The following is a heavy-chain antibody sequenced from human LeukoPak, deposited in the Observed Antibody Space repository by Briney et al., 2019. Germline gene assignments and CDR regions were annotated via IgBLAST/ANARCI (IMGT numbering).Heavy chain of an antibody. V-gene: IGHV1-2*06. J-gene: IGHJ4*02. CDR2: INPNTGGT. D-gene: IGHD1-1*01. Sequence: ASVKVSCKASGYTFTGYYIHWVRQAPGQGLEWMGRINPNTGGTNYEQKFQGRVTVIRDTSISTAYMELNRLTSDDTAVYYCARDGWDAPGTLDYWGQGTLVTVSS. CDR1: GYTFTGYY. CDR3: ARDGWDAPGTLDY.